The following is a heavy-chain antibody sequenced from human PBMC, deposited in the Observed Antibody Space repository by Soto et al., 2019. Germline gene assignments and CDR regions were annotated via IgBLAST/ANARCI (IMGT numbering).Heavy chain of an antibody. CDR2: IYYSGNT. CDR1: GGSIGSSSYY. D-gene: IGHD6-13*01. CDR3: ASIAAPGTTHFDF. Sequence: LSLTCTVSGGSIGSSSYYWGWIRQSPGKGLEWIGNIYYSGNTFYNPSLQSRVAISVDTSKNQFYLHLSSVTAADTAIFYCASIAAPGTTHFDFWGQGTLVTVSS. J-gene: IGHJ4*02. V-gene: IGHV4-39*01.